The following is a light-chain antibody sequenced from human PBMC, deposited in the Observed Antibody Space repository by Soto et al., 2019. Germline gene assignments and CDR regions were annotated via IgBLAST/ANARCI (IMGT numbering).Light chain of an antibody. V-gene: IGKV3-20*01. CDR2: GAS. CDR3: QQYGSSGT. CDR1: QSVSNNY. J-gene: IGKJ1*01. Sequence: EIVLTQSPGTLSLSPGERATLSCRSSQSVSNNYLAWYQQPPGQAPRLLIYGASNRATGIPDRFSGSWSGTDSPLTISRLEPEDFAVYYCQQYGSSGTLGQGTKVDIK.